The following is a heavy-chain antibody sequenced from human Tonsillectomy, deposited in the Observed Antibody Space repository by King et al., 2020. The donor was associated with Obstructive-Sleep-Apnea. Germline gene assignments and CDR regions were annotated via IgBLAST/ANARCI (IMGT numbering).Heavy chain of an antibody. CDR3: ARDLAYYGSGSYYHLGY. J-gene: IGHJ4*02. V-gene: IGHV4-30-4*01. Sequence: QLQESGPGLVKPSQTLSLTCTVSGGSIRSGDYYWSWIRQPPGKGLEWSGYSYYSGSTYYNPSLKSRVTISVDTSKNQFSLKLSSVTAAETAVYYCARDLAYYGSGSYYHLGYWGQGTLVTVSS. CDR1: GGSIRSGDYY. CDR2: SYYSGST. D-gene: IGHD3-10*01.